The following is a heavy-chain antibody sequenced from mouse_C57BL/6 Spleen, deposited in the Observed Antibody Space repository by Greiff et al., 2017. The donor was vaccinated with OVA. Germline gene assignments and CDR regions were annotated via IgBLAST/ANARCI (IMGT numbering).Heavy chain of an antibody. J-gene: IGHJ3*01. CDR2: IDPSDSYT. CDR1: GYTFTSYW. D-gene: IGHD1-1*01. CDR3: ARYDYGSTWFAY. Sequence: VQLQQPGAELVKPGASVKLSCKASGYTFTSYWMQWVKQRPGQGLEWIGEIDPSDSYTNYNQKFKGKATLTVDTSSSTAYMQLSSLTSEDSAVYYCARYDYGSTWFAYWGQGTLVTVSA. V-gene: IGHV1-50*01.